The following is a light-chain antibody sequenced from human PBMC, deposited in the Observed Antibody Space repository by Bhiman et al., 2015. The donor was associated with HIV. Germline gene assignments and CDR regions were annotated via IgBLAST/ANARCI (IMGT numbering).Light chain of an antibody. Sequence: QSALTQTASVSGSPGQSITISCTGTTSDVGGYNYVSWYQQHPGKGPKLMIYDVSNRPSGVSNRFSASKSGNTASLTLSGLQAEDEADYFCSSYRQEVFGSGTKITVL. CDR3: SSYRQEV. V-gene: IGLV2-14*03. CDR2: DVS. CDR1: TSDVGGYNY. J-gene: IGLJ1*01.